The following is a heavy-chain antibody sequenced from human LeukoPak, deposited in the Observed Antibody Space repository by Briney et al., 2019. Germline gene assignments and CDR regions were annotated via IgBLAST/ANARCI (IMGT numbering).Heavy chain of an antibody. D-gene: IGHD2-2*01. CDR2: IYTSGST. J-gene: IGHJ4*02. V-gene: IGHV4-4*07. Sequence: SVTLSLTCTVSGGSISSYYWSWIRQPAGKGLEWIGRIYTSGSTNYNPSLKSRVTISVDTSKNQFSLKLSSVTAADTAVYYCARGGLGYCSSTSCSPRFDYWGQGTLVTVSS. CDR1: GGSISSYY. CDR3: ARGGLGYCSSTSCSPRFDY.